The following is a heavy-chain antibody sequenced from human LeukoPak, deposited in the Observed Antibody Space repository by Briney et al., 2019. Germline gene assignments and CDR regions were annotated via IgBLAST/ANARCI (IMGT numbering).Heavy chain of an antibody. Sequence: ASVKVSCKASRYTFTGYYMHWVRQAPGQGLEWMGWINPNSGGTNYAQKFQGRVTMTRDTSISTAYMELSRLRSDDTAVYYCARTRWLQLVDYFDYWGQGTLVTVSS. D-gene: IGHD5-24*01. CDR2: INPNSGGT. V-gene: IGHV1-2*02. J-gene: IGHJ4*02. CDR3: ARTRWLQLVDYFDY. CDR1: RYTFTGYY.